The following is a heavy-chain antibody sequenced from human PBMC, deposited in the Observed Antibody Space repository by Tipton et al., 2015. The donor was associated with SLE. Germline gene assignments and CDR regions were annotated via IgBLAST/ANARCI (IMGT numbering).Heavy chain of an antibody. CDR3: ASLWATGGDY. V-gene: IGHV4-61*02. Sequence: TLSLTCTVSGGSISSSSYYWGWIRQPAGKGLEWIGRIYTSGSTNYNPSLKSRVTISVDTSKNQFSLKLSSVTAADTAVYYCASLWATGGDYWGQGTLVTVSS. D-gene: IGHD7-27*01. CDR1: GGSISSSSYY. J-gene: IGHJ4*02. CDR2: IYTSGST.